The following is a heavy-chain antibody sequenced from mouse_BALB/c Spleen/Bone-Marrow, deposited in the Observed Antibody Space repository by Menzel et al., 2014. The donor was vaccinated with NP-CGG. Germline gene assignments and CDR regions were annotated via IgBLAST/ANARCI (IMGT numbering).Heavy chain of an antibody. CDR3: TRWDGNYLYWYFDV. CDR1: GYTFTTYW. D-gene: IGHD2-1*01. J-gene: IGHJ1*01. V-gene: IGHV1-69*02. CDR2: IYPSDSYT. Sequence: VQLQQSGAELVRPGASVKLSCKASGYTFTTYWIHWVKQRPGQGLEWIGNIYPSDSYTNYNQKSKDKATLTVDKSSSTAYMQLSSPTSEDSAVYYCTRWDGNYLYWYFDVWGAGTTVTVSS.